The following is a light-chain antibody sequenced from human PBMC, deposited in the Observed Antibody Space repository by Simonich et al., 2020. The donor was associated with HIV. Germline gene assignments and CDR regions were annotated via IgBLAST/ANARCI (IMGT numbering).Light chain of an antibody. Sequence: DIVMTQSPDSLAVSLCERATINCKSSQSVLYSSNNKNYLAWYQQKPGQPPNLLIYWASTRESGVPDRFSGSGSGTDFTLTINSLQAEDVAVYYCQQYYSTPQTFGQGTKVEIK. CDR3: QQYYSTPQT. J-gene: IGKJ1*01. V-gene: IGKV4-1*01. CDR1: QSVLYSSNNKNY. CDR2: WAS.